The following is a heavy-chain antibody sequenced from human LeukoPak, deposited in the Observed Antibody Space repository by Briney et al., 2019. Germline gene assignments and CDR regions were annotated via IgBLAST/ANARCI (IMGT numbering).Heavy chain of an antibody. Sequence: SETLSLTCTVSGGSISSYYWSWIRQPPGKELEWIGYIYYSETTNYNPSLKSRVTISVDMSKNQFSLKLSSVTAADTAVYYCARGSGSPYYYGMDVWGQGTTVTVYS. CDR1: GGSISSYY. V-gene: IGHV4-59*01. J-gene: IGHJ6*02. D-gene: IGHD2-15*01. CDR3: ARGSGSPYYYGMDV. CDR2: IYYSETT.